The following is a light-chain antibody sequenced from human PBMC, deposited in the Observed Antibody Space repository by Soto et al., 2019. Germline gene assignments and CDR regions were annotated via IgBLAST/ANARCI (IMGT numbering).Light chain of an antibody. Sequence: DIHLTQAPSTLSASVGDRVTITFRASQSITMWLAWFQQKPGKAPKLLIYKASSLESGVPSRFSGRGPGTEFTLTISSLQPDDFATYYCQHYNTYSWTFGQGTKVDIK. V-gene: IGKV1-5*03. CDR1: QSITMW. CDR2: KAS. CDR3: QHYNTYSWT. J-gene: IGKJ1*01.